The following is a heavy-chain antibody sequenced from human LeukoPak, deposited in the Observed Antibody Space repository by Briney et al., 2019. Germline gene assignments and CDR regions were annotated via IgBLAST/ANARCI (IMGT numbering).Heavy chain of an antibody. CDR2: MFHGGST. V-gene: IGHV4-39*01. CDR1: GGSTTSSSYY. CDR3: ARAFSSGYWFDP. Sequence: SETLSLTCTVSGGSTTSSSYYWVWIRQPPGEGLEWIVSMFHGGSTYDNPSLKSRVTISGDTSKNQFSLKLTSVIATDTAIYYCARAFSSGYWFDPWGQGTLVTVSS. J-gene: IGHJ5*02. D-gene: IGHD3-22*01.